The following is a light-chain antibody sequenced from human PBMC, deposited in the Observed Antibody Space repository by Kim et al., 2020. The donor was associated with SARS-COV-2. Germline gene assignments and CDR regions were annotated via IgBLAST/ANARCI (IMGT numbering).Light chain of an antibody. CDR3: LLYYGGAQV. J-gene: IGLJ3*02. CDR2: GTS. V-gene: IGLV7-43*01. CDR1: TGAVTSGSY. Sequence: PGGTVTLPCASSTGAVTSGSYANWFQQKPGQAPRALIYGTSNKHSWTPARFSGSLLGGKAALTLSGVQPEDEAEYYCLLYYGGAQVFGGGTQLTVL.